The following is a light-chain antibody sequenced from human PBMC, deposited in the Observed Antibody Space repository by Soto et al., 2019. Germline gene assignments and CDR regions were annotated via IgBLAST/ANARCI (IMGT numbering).Light chain of an antibody. CDR2: GAS. V-gene: IGKV3-20*01. CDR3: QQYGSSPRT. CDR1: QSVSSSS. Sequence: EIVLTQFLATLSLSPGERATLSCLASQSVSSSSLAWYQQKRGQAPRLLIHGASSRATGIPDRFSGSGSGTDFTLTISRLEPEDFAVYYCQQYGSSPRTFGQGTKVDIK. J-gene: IGKJ1*01.